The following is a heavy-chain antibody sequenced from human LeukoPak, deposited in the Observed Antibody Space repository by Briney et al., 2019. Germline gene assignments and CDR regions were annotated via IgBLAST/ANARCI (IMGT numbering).Heavy chain of an antibody. Sequence: SVNVSFTASGGTFSSYAISWVRQAPGQGLEWMGRIIPILGIANYAQKFQGRVTITADKSTSTAYMELSSLRSEDTAVYYCARDRTGDYVVDYWGQGTLVTGSS. CDR1: GGTFSSYA. CDR3: ARDRTGDYVVDY. V-gene: IGHV1-69*04. D-gene: IGHD4-17*01. CDR2: IIPILGIA. J-gene: IGHJ4*02.